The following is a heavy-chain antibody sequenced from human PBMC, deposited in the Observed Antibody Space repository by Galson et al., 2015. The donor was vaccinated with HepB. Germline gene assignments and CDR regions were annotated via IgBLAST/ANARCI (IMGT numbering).Heavy chain of an antibody. CDR1: GGSISSYY. J-gene: IGHJ2*01. CDR3: ARHDRGVVATMVRGVNHDYWYFDP. D-gene: IGHD3-10*01. CDR2: IYTSGST. Sequence: TLSLTCTVSGGSISSYYWSWIRQPAGKGLEWIGRIYTSGSTNYNPSLKSRVTMSVDTSKNQFSLKLSSVTAADTAVYYCARHDRGVVATMVRGVNHDYWYFDPWGRGTLVTVSS. V-gene: IGHV4-4*07.